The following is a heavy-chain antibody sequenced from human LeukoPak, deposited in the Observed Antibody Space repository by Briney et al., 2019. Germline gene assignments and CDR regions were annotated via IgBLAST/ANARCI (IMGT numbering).Heavy chain of an antibody. J-gene: IGHJ4*02. D-gene: IGHD3-3*01. CDR2: ISGSGGST. Sequence: PGGSLRLSCAASGFTFSSYAMSWVRQAPGKGLEWVLTISGSGGSTYYADSVKGRFTISRDNSKNTLYLLMNSLRAEDTAVYYCARPDPPLILEWPDPYFDYWGQGTLVTVSS. CDR1: GFTFSSYA. CDR3: ARPDPPLILEWPDPYFDY. V-gene: IGHV3-23*01.